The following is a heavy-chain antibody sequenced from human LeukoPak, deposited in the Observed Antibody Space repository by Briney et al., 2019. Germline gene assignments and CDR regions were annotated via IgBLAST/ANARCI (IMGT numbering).Heavy chain of an antibody. Sequence: ASVKVSCKASGYTFTGYYMHWVRQAPGQGLEWMGWINPNSGGTNYAQKFQGRVTMTRDTSISTAYMELSRLRSDDTAVYYCARETYGYTDPGGLDYWGQGTLVTVSS. CDR2: INPNSGGT. J-gene: IGHJ4*02. D-gene: IGHD5-18*01. V-gene: IGHV1-2*02. CDR3: ARETYGYTDPGGLDY. CDR1: GYTFTGYY.